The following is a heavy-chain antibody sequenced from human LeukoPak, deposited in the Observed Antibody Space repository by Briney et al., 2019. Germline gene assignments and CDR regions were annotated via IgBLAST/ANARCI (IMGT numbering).Heavy chain of an antibody. CDR3: ASKVWDCSSTSCYLSRDY. Sequence: SETLSVTCTVSGGSISSSSYYWGWIRQPPGKGLEWIGEINHSGSTNYNPSLKSRVTISVDTSKNQFSLKLSSVTAADTAVYYCASKVWDCSSTSCYLSRDYWGQGTLVTVSS. CDR2: INHSGST. V-gene: IGHV4-39*07. D-gene: IGHD2-2*01. J-gene: IGHJ4*02. CDR1: GGSISSSSYY.